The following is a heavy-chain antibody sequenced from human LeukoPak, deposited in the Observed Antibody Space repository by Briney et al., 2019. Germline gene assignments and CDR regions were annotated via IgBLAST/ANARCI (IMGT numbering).Heavy chain of an antibody. Sequence: GGSLRLSCAASGFTFSSYAMSWVRQAPGKGLEWVSAISGSGGSTYYADSVKGRFTISRDNSKNTLYLQMNSLRAEDTAVYYCAKAYDSSGYYDYDAFDIWGQGTMVTVSS. CDR3: AKAYDSSGYYDYDAFDI. D-gene: IGHD3-22*01. V-gene: IGHV3-23*01. J-gene: IGHJ3*02. CDR2: ISGSGGST. CDR1: GFTFSSYA.